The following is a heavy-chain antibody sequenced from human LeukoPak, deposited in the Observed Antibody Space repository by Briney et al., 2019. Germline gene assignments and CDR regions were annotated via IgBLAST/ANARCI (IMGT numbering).Heavy chain of an antibody. CDR3: VRDRTKYCSSTSCPLDY. J-gene: IGHJ4*02. CDR1: GYTFTGYY. V-gene: IGHV1-2*02. Sequence: VASVKVSCKASGYTFTGYYMHWVRQAPRQGLEWMGWINPNSGGTNYAQKFQGRVTMTRDTSISTAYMELSRLRSDDTAVYYCVRDRTKYCSSTSCPLDYWGQGTLVTVSS. CDR2: INPNSGGT. D-gene: IGHD2-2*01.